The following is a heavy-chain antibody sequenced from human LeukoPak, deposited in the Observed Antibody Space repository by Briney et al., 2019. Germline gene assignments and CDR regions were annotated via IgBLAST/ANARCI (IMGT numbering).Heavy chain of an antibody. CDR1: GLTFDDYA. Sequence: GGSLRLSCAASGLTFDDYAMHWVRQAPGKGLEWVSGISWNSGSIGYADSVKGRFTISRDNAKNSLYLQMNSLRAEDTALYYCAKDMSGSPDAFDIWGQGTMVTVSS. CDR3: AKDMSGSPDAFDI. V-gene: IGHV3-9*01. J-gene: IGHJ3*02. CDR2: ISWNSGSI. D-gene: IGHD1-26*01.